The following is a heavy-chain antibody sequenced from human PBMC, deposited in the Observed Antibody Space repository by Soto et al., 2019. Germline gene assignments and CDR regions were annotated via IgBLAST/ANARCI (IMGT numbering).Heavy chain of an antibody. CDR1: GFTFSSYA. J-gene: IGHJ4*02. CDR3: ANYYDSSGYPDY. CDR2: ISGSGGST. Sequence: GGSLRLSCAASGFTFSSYAMSWVRQAPGKGLEWVSAISGSGGSTCYADSVKGRFTISRDNSKNTLYLQMNSLRAEDTAVYYCANYYDSSGYPDYWGQGTLVTVSS. V-gene: IGHV3-23*01. D-gene: IGHD3-22*01.